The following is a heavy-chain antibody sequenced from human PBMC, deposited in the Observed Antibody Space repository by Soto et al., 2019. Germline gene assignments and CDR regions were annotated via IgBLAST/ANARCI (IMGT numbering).Heavy chain of an antibody. D-gene: IGHD6-19*01. V-gene: IGHV1-46*01. CDR2: INPSGGST. Sequence: QVQLVQSGAEVKKPGASVKVSCKASGYTFTSYYMHWVRQAPGQGLEWMGIINPSGGSTSYAQKFQGRVTMTRDTSTSTVYMELSSLRSEDTAVYYCARVRPTTGVAVAGEVDYWGQGTLVTVSS. J-gene: IGHJ4*02. CDR1: GYTFTSYY. CDR3: ARVRPTTGVAVAGEVDY.